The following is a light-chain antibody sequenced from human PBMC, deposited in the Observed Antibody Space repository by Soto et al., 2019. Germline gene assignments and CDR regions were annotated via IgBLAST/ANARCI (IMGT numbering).Light chain of an antibody. Sequence: DIQMTQSPSTLSASVGDRVTITCRASQSISSWLAWYQQKPGKAPKLLIYDASSLESGVPSRFSGSGSGTEFPLPISSLQADYFATYYCQQYNSYSGTFGQGTKVEIK. J-gene: IGKJ1*01. CDR2: DAS. CDR1: QSISSW. V-gene: IGKV1-5*01. CDR3: QQYNSYSGT.